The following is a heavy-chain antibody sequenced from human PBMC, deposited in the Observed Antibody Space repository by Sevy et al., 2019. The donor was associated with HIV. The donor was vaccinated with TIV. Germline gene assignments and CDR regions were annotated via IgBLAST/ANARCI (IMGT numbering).Heavy chain of an antibody. CDR3: ARPPAQYYYDTSGNDAFDI. CDR2: ISYDGSNK. Sequence: GGSLRLSCAASGFTFSRYAMHWVRQAPGKGLEWVAVISYDGSNKYYADSVKGRFTISRDNSKNTLYLQMNSLRAEDTAVYYCARPPAQYYYDTSGNDAFDIWGQRTMVTVSS. CDR1: GFTFSRYA. D-gene: IGHD3-22*01. V-gene: IGHV3-30-3*01. J-gene: IGHJ3*02.